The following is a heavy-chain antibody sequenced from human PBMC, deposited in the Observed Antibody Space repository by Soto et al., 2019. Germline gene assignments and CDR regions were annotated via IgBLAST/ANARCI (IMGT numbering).Heavy chain of an antibody. CDR3: LRDQRHWNEFADQ. Sequence: VQLVESGGGLVQPGGSLRLSCAASGFAFGSYWMHWVHQAPGKGLLWVSRISQDGAIATQADAVKGRFTIPRDNAKNTLFLQMNSLRADDTAVYYCLRDQRHWNEFADQWGQGTLVTVSS. D-gene: IGHD1-1*01. J-gene: IGHJ4*02. CDR1: GFAFGSYW. CDR2: ISQDGAIA. V-gene: IGHV3-74*01.